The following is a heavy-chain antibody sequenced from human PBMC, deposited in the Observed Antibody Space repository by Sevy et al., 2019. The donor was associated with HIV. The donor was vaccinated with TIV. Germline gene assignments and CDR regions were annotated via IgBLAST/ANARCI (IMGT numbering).Heavy chain of an antibody. Sequence: SETLSLTCSVSGGPISSYYWSWIRQPPGKRLEWIGYIHYSGSTNYNPSLNSRLTISVDTSKNQFSLRLTSVTAADTAVYYCARDLNDFWSGPLDVWGQGTTVTVSS. V-gene: IGHV4-59*01. D-gene: IGHD3-3*01. CDR2: IHYSGST. CDR1: GGPISSYY. CDR3: ARDLNDFWSGPLDV. J-gene: IGHJ6*02.